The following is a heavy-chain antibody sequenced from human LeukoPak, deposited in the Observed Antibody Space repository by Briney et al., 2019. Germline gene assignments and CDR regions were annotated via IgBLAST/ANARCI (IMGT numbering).Heavy chain of an antibody. J-gene: IGHJ3*02. CDR2: IYYSGST. Sequence: KPSATLSPTRTVSGGSISSNYWSWIRQPPGEGLEWIGYIYYSGSTNYNPSLKSRVTISVDTSKNQFSRKLSSVTAADTAVYYCARETTVTNAFEIWGQGTMVTVSS. CDR1: GGSISSNY. D-gene: IGHD4-17*01. CDR3: ARETTVTNAFEI. V-gene: IGHV4-59*01.